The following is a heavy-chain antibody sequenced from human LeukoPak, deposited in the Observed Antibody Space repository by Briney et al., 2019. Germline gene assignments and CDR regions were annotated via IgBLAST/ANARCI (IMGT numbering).Heavy chain of an antibody. CDR2: IYSGGST. CDR1: GITVSSNY. CDR3: AREFSGYHNWFDP. V-gene: IGHV3-66*01. Sequence: PGGSLRLSCAASGITVSSNYMSWVRQAPGKGLEWVSVIYSGGSTYYADSVKGRFTISRDNSKNTLYLQMNSLRAEDTAVYYCAREFSGYHNWFDPWGQGTLVTVSS. D-gene: IGHD3-22*01. J-gene: IGHJ5*02.